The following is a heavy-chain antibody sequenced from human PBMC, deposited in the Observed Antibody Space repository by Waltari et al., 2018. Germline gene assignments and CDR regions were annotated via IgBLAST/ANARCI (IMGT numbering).Heavy chain of an antibody. CDR1: DDSTRYSSYF. CDR3: ARGGYYYDTLGDS. D-gene: IGHD3-22*01. V-gene: IGHV4-39*07. J-gene: IGHJ5*01. CDR2: VYISWTT. Sequence: LQLQESGPGLVKASETLSLNCTVSDDSTRYSSYFWGWIRQPPGKGLEWIGSVYISWTTYYNPSLKCRVTMSLETSKNQFSLKLKSVTAADTAVYYCARGGYYYDTLGDSWGQGTLVTVSS.